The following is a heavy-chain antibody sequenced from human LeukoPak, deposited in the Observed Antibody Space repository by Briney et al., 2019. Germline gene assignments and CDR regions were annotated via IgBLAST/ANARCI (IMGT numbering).Heavy chain of an antibody. CDR2: IYYTGTT. V-gene: IGHV4-59*01. J-gene: IGHJ5*02. Sequence: SETLSHTCTVSGGSISTYFWTWIRQFPGKGLEWIGYIYYTGTTSYNPSLKSRVTISVDTSKNQFSLSLSSVTAADTAVYYCARYHQPSGPNWLDRWGQGTLVTVSS. CDR1: GGSISTYF. D-gene: IGHD2-15*01. CDR3: ARYHQPSGPNWLDR.